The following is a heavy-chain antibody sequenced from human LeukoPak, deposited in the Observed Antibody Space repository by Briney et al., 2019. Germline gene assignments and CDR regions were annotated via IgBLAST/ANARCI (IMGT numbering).Heavy chain of an antibody. D-gene: IGHD6-6*01. J-gene: IGHJ5*02. V-gene: IGHV4-34*01. Sequence: KASETLSLTCAVYGGSFSGYYWSWIRQPTGKGLEWIGEINHSGSTNYNPSLKSRVTISVDTSKNQFSLKLSSVTAADTAVYYCARDLAWGSSSVWFDPWGQGTLVTVSS. CDR2: INHSGST. CDR3: ARDLAWGSSSVWFDP. CDR1: GGSFSGYY.